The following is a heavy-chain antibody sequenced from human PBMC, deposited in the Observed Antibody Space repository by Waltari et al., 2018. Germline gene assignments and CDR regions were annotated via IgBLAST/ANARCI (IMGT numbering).Heavy chain of an antibody. V-gene: IGHV4-38-2*01. D-gene: IGHD4-4*01. CDR2: IYHSGST. CDR3: ASLVGGYSTF. J-gene: IGHJ3*01. Sequence: QVQLQESGPGLVKPSETLSLTCAVSGYSISSGYYWGWIRQPPGKGLEWIGSIYHSGSTYYNPSLKSRVTISVDTSKNQFSLKLSSVTAADTAVYYCASLVGGYSTFWGQGTMVTVSS. CDR1: GYSISSGYY.